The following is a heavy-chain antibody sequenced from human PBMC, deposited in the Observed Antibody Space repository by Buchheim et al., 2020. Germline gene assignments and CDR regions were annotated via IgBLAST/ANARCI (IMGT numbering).Heavy chain of an antibody. CDR2: ISYDGSNK. J-gene: IGHJ6*02. D-gene: IGHD3-3*01. V-gene: IGHV3-30-3*01. CDR1: GFTFSSYA. Sequence: QVQLVESGGGVVQPGRSLRLSCAASGFTFSSYAMHWVRQAPGKGLEWVAVISYDGSNKYYADSVKGRFTISRDNSKNTLYLQMNSLRAEDTAVYYCARDLPTVGDFWSGYTISYYYGMDVWGQGTT. CDR3: ARDLPTVGDFWSGYTISYYYGMDV.